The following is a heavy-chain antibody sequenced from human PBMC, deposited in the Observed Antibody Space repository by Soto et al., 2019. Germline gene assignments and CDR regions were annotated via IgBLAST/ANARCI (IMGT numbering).Heavy chain of an antibody. Sequence: QLQLQESGSGLVKPSQTLSLTCAVSGGSISSGGYSWSWIRQPPGKGLEWIGYIYHGGNSYYNPSLKSRVTISIDSSENQFSLKLSSVTAADKAVYYCAREFVYYFDYWGQGTLVTVSS. V-gene: IGHV4-30-2*01. CDR1: GGSISSGGYS. CDR2: IYHGGNS. J-gene: IGHJ4*02. CDR3: AREFVYYFDY. D-gene: IGHD3-10*01.